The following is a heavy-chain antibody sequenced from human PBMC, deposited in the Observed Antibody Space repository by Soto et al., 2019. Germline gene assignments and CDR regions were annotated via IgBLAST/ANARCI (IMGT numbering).Heavy chain of an antibody. CDR1: GFTFSSYG. CDR3: ARWSYLDY. J-gene: IGHJ4*02. CDR2: ISGSDGKT. V-gene: IGHV3-23*01. Sequence: GGSLRLSCAASGFTFSSYGMTWVRQAPGKGLEWVSTISGSDGKTFYADSVKGRFSISRDTSQSTLYLQMNSLRADDTAMYYCARWSYLDYWGQGTLVTVSS. D-gene: IGHD3-3*01.